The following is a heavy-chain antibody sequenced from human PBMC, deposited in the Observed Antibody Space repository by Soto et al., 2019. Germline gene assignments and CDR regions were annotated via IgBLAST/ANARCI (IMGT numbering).Heavy chain of an antibody. J-gene: IGHJ6*02. CDR2: MNHNTGNT. CDR1: GYTFTSYD. Sequence: QVQLVQSGAEVKKPAASVKVSCKASGYTFTSYDINWVRQATGQGLEWMGWMNHNTGNTGYAEKFNGRVTMTRNSALSTAYMVLSSLRSEDTAVYYGAGEKTAYGMDFWGQGTMVTVSS. V-gene: IGHV1-8*01. CDR3: AGEKTAYGMDF.